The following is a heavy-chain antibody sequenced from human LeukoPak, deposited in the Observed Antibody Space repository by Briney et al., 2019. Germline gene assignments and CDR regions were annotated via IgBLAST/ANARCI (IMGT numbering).Heavy chain of an antibody. CDR1: GYTFTSYF. CDR2: ITPTSGST. V-gene: IGHV1-46*01. CDR3: ARAGDDEESYYYMDV. J-gene: IGHJ6*03. Sequence: SVKVSCKASGYTFTSYFIHWVRQAPGQGLEWMGLITPTSGSTIYAQKFQRRVTMTRDTSTTTVYMELSSLISEDTAVYYCARAGDDEESYYYMDVWGRGTKVTVFS. D-gene: IGHD3-16*01.